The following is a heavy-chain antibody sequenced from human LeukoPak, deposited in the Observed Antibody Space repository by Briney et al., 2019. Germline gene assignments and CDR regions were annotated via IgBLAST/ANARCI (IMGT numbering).Heavy chain of an antibody. J-gene: IGHJ4*02. V-gene: IGHV1-18*01. CDR2: ISAYNGNR. D-gene: IGHD2-21*02. Sequence: ASVKVSCKASGYAFTRYGVSCGRPAPGQGLEWMGWISAYNGNRNSAQKFQGRVTMTTDTSTSTVYMELRSLRSDDTAVYYCARDGGGDSWGYFDCWGQGTLVTVSS. CDR3: ARDGGGDSWGYFDC. CDR1: GYAFTRYG.